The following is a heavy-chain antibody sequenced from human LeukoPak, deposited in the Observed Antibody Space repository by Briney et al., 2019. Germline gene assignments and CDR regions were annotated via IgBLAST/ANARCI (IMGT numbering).Heavy chain of an antibody. CDR3: AKDMDRYCSSTSCPQTAFDI. Sequence: GRSLRLSCAASGFTFSSYGMHWVRQAPGKGLEWVAVISYDGSNKYYADSVKGRFTISRDNSKNTLYLQMNSLRAEDTAVYYCAKDMDRYCSSTSCPQTAFDIWGQGTMVTVSS. CDR1: GFTFSSYG. V-gene: IGHV3-30*18. D-gene: IGHD2-2*01. CDR2: ISYDGSNK. J-gene: IGHJ3*02.